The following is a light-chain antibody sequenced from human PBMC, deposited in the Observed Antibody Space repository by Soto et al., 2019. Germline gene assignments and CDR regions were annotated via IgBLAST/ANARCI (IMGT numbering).Light chain of an antibody. J-gene: IGKJ4*01. CDR3: QQCNDWPLT. Sequence: EIVMTQSPATLSVSPGERATLSCRASQSVSSYLAWYQQKLGQAPRLLIYGASTRATGVPGRFSGSGFGTDFTLTISSLQSQEFAVYYCQQCNDWPLTFXGGPKVDIK. V-gene: IGKV3-15*01. CDR1: QSVSSY. CDR2: GAS.